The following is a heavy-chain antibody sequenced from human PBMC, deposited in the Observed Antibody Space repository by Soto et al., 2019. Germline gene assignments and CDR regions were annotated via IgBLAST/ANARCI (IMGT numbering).Heavy chain of an antibody. CDR1: GYTFSDHY. J-gene: IGHJ4*02. D-gene: IGHD6-19*01. V-gene: IGHV1-2*02. CDR2: INPNSGGT. Sequence: GASVKVSCKXSGYTFSDHYTHWVRQAPGQGLEWMGWINPNSGGTGYAEKFQGRVTMTRDTSISTAYMELNRLNSDDTAVYYCVRGRPVAGPTSSEAYHPFDFWGQGTLVTVSS. CDR3: VRGRPVAGPTSSEAYHPFDF.